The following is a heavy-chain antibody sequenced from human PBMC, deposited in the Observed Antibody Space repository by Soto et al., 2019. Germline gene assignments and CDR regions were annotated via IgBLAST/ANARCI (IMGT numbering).Heavy chain of an antibody. D-gene: IGHD3-16*02. CDR1: GFTFSSYG. V-gene: IGHV3-30*18. CDR2: ISYDGSNK. CDR3: AKGHEVGELSLYLDY. Sequence: GGSLRLSCAASGFTFSSYGMHWVRQAPGKGLEWVAVISYDGSNKYYADSVKGRFTISRDNSKNTLYLQMNSLRAEDTAVYYCAKGHEVGELSLYLDYWGQGTLVTVSS. J-gene: IGHJ4*02.